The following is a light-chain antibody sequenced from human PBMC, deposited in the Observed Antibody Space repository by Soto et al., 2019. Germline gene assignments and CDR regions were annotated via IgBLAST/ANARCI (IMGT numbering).Light chain of an antibody. CDR2: QDS. CDR3: QAWDSSTGV. J-gene: IGLJ1*01. CDR1: KLGDKY. V-gene: IGLV3-1*01. Sequence: SYELTQPPSVSVSPGQTASITCSGDKLGDKYACWYQQKPGQSPVLVIYQDSKRPSGIPERFSGSNSGNTATLTISGTQDMDEDDYYCQAWDSSTGVFGTGTKLTVL.